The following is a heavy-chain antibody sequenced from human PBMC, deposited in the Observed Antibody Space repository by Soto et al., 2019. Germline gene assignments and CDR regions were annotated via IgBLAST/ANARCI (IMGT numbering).Heavy chain of an antibody. CDR1: GYTLTELS. D-gene: IGHD1-26*01. Sequence: ASVKVSCKVSGYTLTELSMHWVRQAPGKGLEWMGGFDPEDGETIYAQKFQGRVTMTEDTSTDTAYMELSSLRSEDTAVYFWATRWGGSYGGVDCWGQGTLVTVAS. CDR3: ATRWGGSYGGVDC. CDR2: FDPEDGET. J-gene: IGHJ4*02. V-gene: IGHV1-24*01.